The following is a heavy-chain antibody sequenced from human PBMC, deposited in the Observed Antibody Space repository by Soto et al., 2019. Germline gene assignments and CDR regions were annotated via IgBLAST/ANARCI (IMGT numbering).Heavy chain of an antibody. Sequence: SGPTLVNRTPRLKLTCTFSGFSLSTSGMCVSWIRQPPGKALEWLALIDWDDDKYYSTSLKTTLTISKDTSKNQVVLTMTNMDPVDTATYYCARTPEYSSLYYYGMDVWGQGTTVTVSS. D-gene: IGHD6-6*01. CDR3: ARTPEYSSLYYYGMDV. J-gene: IGHJ6*02. V-gene: IGHV2-70*01. CDR1: GFSLSTSGMC. CDR2: IDWDDDK.